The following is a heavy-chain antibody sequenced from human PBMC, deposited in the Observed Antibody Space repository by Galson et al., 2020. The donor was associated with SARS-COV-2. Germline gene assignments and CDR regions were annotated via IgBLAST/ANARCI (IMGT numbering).Heavy chain of an antibody. J-gene: IGHJ5*02. D-gene: IGHD4-17*01. Sequence: ASETLSLTCTVSGDSVSSRRYYWSWVRQPPGKALEWIAYIYYSGSTYYNPSLNSRVTISVDRSNNQFSLTLNSVTAADTAVYYCARLDYGSKIDPWGQGTLVTVPS. V-gene: IGHV4-61*01. CDR1: GDSVSSRRYY. CDR2: IYYSGST. CDR3: ARLDYGSKIDP.